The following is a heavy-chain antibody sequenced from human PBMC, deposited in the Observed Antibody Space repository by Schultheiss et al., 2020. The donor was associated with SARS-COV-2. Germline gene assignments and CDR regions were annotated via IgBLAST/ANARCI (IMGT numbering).Heavy chain of an antibody. J-gene: IGHJ6*03. D-gene: IGHD2-2*01. CDR1: GGSFSGYY. CDR2: INHSGST. CDR3: ARWTCSSTSCQDYYYYYYYMDV. V-gene: IGHV4-34*01. Sequence: SETLSLTCAVYGGSFSGYYWSWIRQPPGKGLEWIGEINHSGSTNYNPSLKSRVTILVDTSKNQFSLKLSSVTAADTAVYYCARWTCSSTSCQDYYYYYYYMDVWGKGTTVTVSS.